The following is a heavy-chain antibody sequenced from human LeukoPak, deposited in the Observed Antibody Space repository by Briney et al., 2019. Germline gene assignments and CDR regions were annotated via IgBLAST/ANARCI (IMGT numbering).Heavy chain of an antibody. J-gene: IGHJ4*02. D-gene: IGHD6-6*01. V-gene: IGHV3-66*01. CDR3: ARAGSIAARRPNYFDY. CDR2: IYSGGST. CDR1: GFTVSSNY. Sequence: GGSLRLSCAASGFTVSSNYMSWVRQAPGKGLEWVSVIYSGGSTYYADSVKGRFTISRDNSKNTLYLQMNSLRAEDTAAYYCARAGSIAARRPNYFDYWGQGTLVTVSS.